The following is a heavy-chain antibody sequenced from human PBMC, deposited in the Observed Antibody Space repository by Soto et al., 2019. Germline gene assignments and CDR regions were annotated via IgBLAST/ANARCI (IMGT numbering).Heavy chain of an antibody. V-gene: IGHV3-64D*06. CDR2: ISSNGGST. CDR1: GFTFSSYA. D-gene: IGHD3-16*01. Sequence: PGGSLRLSCSASGFTFSSYAMHWVRQAPGKGLEYVSAISSNGGSTYYADSVKGRFTISRDNSKNTLYLQMSSLRAEDTAVYYCVKDGGVPSEPFDYWGQGTLVTVSS. J-gene: IGHJ4*02. CDR3: VKDGGVPSEPFDY.